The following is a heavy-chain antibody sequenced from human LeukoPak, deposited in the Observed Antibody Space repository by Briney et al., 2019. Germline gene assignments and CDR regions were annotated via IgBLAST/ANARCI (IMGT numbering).Heavy chain of an antibody. CDR3: AKMGYYESSDFFDY. CDR2: ISGDGGSA. J-gene: IGHJ4*02. V-gene: IGHV3-23*01. D-gene: IGHD3-22*01. CDR1: GFTFSSYA. Sequence: ETLRLSCAASGFTFSSYANCGWLQPPPKKLVWFLAISGDGGSAYYSHSVKGRFTISRDNSKNTLYLQMHSLRAEDTAVYYCAKMGYYESSDFFDYWGQGTLVTVSS.